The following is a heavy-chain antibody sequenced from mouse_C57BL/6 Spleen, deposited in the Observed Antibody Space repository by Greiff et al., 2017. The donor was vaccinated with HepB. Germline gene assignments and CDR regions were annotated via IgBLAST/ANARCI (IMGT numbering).Heavy chain of an antibody. CDR3: ARDYYDYDEDAMGY. Sequence: EVMLVESGGGLVKPGGSLKLSCAASGFTFSSYAMSWVRQTPEKRLEWVATISDGGSYTYYPDNVKGRFTISRDNAKNNLYLQMSHLKSEDTAMYYCARDYYDYDEDAMGYWGQGTSVTVSS. CDR2: ISDGGSYT. J-gene: IGHJ4*01. CDR1: GFTFSSYA. D-gene: IGHD2-4*01. V-gene: IGHV5-4*01.